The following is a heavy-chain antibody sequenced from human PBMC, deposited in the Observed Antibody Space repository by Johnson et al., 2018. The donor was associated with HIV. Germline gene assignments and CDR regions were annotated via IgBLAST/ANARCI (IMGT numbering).Heavy chain of an antibody. CDR2: ISYDGSDK. D-gene: IGHD3-22*01. V-gene: IGHV3-30*19. CDR1: GFTFSSYG. Sequence: QVQLVESGGGLVQPGGSLRLSCAASGFTFSSYGMHWVRQAPAKGLEWVAVISYDGSDKDYADSVKARFTISRDDARNTLYLQMNSLRVEDTALYYCARDPELDYFNNRAFDIWGQGTMVTVSS. J-gene: IGHJ3*02. CDR3: ARDPELDYFNNRAFDI.